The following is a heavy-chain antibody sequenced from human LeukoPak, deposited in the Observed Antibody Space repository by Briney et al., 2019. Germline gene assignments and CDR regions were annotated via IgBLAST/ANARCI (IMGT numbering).Heavy chain of an antibody. V-gene: IGHV1-46*01. Sequence: ASVKVSCKASGYTFTSYYMHWVRQAPGQGLEWMGIINPSGGSTSYAQKFQGRVTMTRDMSTSTVYMELSSLRSEDTAVYYCARVPRETTDSSMAFDIWGLGTMVTVSS. CDR3: ARVPRETTDSSMAFDI. J-gene: IGHJ3*02. CDR1: GYTFTSYY. D-gene: IGHD4-11*01. CDR2: INPSGGST.